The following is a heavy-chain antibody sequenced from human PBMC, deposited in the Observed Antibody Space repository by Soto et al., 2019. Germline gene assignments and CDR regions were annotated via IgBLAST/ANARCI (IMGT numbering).Heavy chain of an antibody. CDR2: FYYSGST. CDR3: ARHSGEVATPYYYYYYGMDV. CDR1: GGSISSSSYY. Sequence: PSETLSLTCTVSGGSISSSSYYWGWIRQPPGKRMDLIGIFYYSGSTYYNPSLKSRVTISVDTSNNQFFLKLSSVTAADTAVYYCARHSGEVATPYYYYYYGMDVWGQGTTVTVSS. V-gene: IGHV4-39*01. D-gene: IGHD5-12*01. J-gene: IGHJ6*02.